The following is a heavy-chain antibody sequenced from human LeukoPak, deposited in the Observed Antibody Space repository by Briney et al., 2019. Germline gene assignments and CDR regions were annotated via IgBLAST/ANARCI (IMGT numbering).Heavy chain of an antibody. V-gene: IGHV1-2*02. J-gene: IGHJ6*03. Sequence: ASVKVSCKASGYTFTGYYMHWVRQAPGQGLEWMGWINPNSGGTNYAQKFQGRVTMTRDTSISTAYMELSRLRSDDTAVYYCARGGYCSSTSFDYYYYMDVWGKGTTVTVSS. CDR3: ARGGYCSSTSFDYYYYMDV. CDR2: INPNSGGT. CDR1: GYTFTGYY. D-gene: IGHD2-2*01.